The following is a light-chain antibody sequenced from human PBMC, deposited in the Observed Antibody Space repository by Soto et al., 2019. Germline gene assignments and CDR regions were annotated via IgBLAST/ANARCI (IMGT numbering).Light chain of an antibody. CDR3: QQYITSPPMYT. V-gene: IGKV3-20*01. CDR1: QSVSSRY. Sequence: ETVLTQSPGTLSLSPGERATLSCRASQSVSSRYLAWYQQKPGQAPRLLIYSASNRATGIPDRISGSGSGTEFTLTISRLEPEDFAVYYCQQYITSPPMYTFGQGTKLEIK. CDR2: SAS. J-gene: IGKJ2*01.